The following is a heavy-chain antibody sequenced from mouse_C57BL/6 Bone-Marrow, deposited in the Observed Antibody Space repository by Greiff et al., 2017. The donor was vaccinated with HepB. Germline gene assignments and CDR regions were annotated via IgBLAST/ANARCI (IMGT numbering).Heavy chain of an antibody. J-gene: IGHJ4*01. V-gene: IGHV1-18*01. D-gene: IGHD2-3*01. Sequence: VQLKESGPELVKPGASVKIPCKASGYTFTDYNMDWVKQSHGKSLEWIGDINPNNGGTIYNQKFKGKAYMELRSLTSEDTAVYYCARPLYDGYYAMDYWGQGTSVTVSS. CDR1: GYTFTDYN. CDR2: INPNNGGT. CDR3: ARPLYDGYYAMDY.